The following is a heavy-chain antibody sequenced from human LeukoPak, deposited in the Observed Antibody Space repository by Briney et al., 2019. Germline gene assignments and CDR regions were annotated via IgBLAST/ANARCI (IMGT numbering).Heavy chain of an antibody. CDR1: GFTFSSYW. V-gene: IGHV3-7*03. CDR2: IKQDGSEK. D-gene: IGHD3-10*01. CDR3: ARIFVSSGSFDY. Sequence: GGSLRLSCAASGFTFSSYWVSWVRQAPGKGLEWVANIKQDGSEKYYVDSVKGRFTISRDNAKNSLYLQMNSLRAEDTAVYYCARIFVSSGSFDYWGQGTLVTVSS. J-gene: IGHJ4*02.